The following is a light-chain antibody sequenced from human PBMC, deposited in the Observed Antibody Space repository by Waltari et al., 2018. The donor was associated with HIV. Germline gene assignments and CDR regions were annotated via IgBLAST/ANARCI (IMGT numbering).Light chain of an antibody. CDR3: CSYAGSSTYV. CDR2: EFS. CDR1: SSDVGSYNL. J-gene: IGLJ1*01. Sequence: QSALTQPASVSGSPGQSITISCTGTSSDVGSYNLVSWYQQHPGKAPNLMIYEFSKRPSGVSNRFSGSKSGNTASLTISGLQAEDEADYYCCSYAGSSTYVFGTGTKVTVL. V-gene: IGLV2-23*02.